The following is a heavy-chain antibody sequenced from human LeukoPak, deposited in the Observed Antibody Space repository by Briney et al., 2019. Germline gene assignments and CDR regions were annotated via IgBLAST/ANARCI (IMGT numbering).Heavy chain of an antibody. CDR3: ARDQGGFDY. CDR1: GYTFTSNY. V-gene: IGHV1-46*01. Sequence: ASVKVSCKASGYTFTSNYIHWVRQAPGQGLEWMGMIYPRDGSTSYAQKFQGRVTVTRDTSTSTVHMELSGLRSEDTAVYYCARDQGGFDYWGQGTLVTVSS. CDR2: IYPRDGST. J-gene: IGHJ4*02.